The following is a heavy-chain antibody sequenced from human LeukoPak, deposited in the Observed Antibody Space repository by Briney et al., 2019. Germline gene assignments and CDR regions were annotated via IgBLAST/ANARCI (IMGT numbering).Heavy chain of an antibody. CDR3: ASKWTPY. CDR2: LNQDGSEK. J-gene: IGHJ4*02. D-gene: IGHD3/OR15-3a*01. CDR1: GFSFSSYW. V-gene: IGHV3-7*01. Sequence: GGSLRLSCAVSGFSFSSYWMSWVRQAPGKGLEWVASLNQDGSEKHYVDSGKGRFTISRDNAEKSLYLQMNTLRAEDTAVYYCASKWTPYWGQGTLVTVSS.